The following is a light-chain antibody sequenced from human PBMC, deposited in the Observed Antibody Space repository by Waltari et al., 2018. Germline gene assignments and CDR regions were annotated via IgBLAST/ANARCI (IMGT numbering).Light chain of an antibody. CDR2: HDT. Sequence: SYDLIQPPSVSVSPGQTARIPCSGDELGNKYVYWYQQKSGQSPILVIYHDTNRPSGIPERFSGSNSGNTATLTIRGTQALDEADFYCQTWDSNTGVFGGGTKLTVL. CDR3: QTWDSNTGV. V-gene: IGLV3-1*01. J-gene: IGLJ2*01. CDR1: ELGNKY.